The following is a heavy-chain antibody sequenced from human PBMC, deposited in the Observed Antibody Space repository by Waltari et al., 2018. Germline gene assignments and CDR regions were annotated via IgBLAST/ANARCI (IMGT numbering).Heavy chain of an antibody. J-gene: IGHJ3*02. CDR1: GVSFPTYA. CDR2: VIPFSQTT. V-gene: IGHV1-69*05. D-gene: IGHD3-22*01. CDR3: ARGRHYLDSRGHQAMGNAFDI. Sequence: QVQLVQSGAEVKKPGSSVTVSCWASGVSFPTYACNCLRQAPGQGLEWVGGVIPFSQTTKYAQNFQGRVRIATGESATSAYLELSSLRSEDTAVYYCARGRHYLDSRGHQAMGNAFDIWGQGKTVTVSS.